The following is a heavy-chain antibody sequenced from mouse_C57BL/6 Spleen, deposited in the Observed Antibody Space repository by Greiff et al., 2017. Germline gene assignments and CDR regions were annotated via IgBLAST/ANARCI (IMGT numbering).Heavy chain of an antibody. CDR3: ARHGNYDLLSDY. J-gene: IGHJ2*01. Sequence: DVHLVESGGDLVKPGGSLKLSCAASGFTFSSYGMSWVRQTPDKRLEWVATISSGGSYTYYPDSVKGRFTISRDNAKHTLYLQMSSLKSEDTAMYYCARHGNYDLLSDYWGQGTTLTVSS. CDR1: GFTFSSYG. CDR2: ISSGGSYT. D-gene: IGHD2-1*01. V-gene: IGHV5-6*01.